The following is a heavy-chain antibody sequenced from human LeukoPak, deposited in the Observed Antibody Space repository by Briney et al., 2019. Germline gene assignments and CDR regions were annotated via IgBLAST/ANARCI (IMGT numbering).Heavy chain of an antibody. CDR3: ARAVSYDSSGYYGY. D-gene: IGHD3-22*01. Sequence: GGSLRLSCAASGFTFSSYWMSWVRQAPGKGLGWVANIKQDGSEKYYVDSVKGRFTISRDNAKNSLYLQMNSLRAEDTAVYYCARAVSYDSSGYYGYWGQGTLVTVSS. CDR2: IKQDGSEK. J-gene: IGHJ4*02. CDR1: GFTFSSYW. V-gene: IGHV3-7*01.